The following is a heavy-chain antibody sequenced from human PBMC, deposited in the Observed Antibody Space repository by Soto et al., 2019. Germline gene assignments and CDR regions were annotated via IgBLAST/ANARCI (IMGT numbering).Heavy chain of an antibody. Sequence: TSETLSLTCTVSGGSVSSGSYYWSWIRQPPGKGLERIGYIYYSGSTNYNPSLKSRVTISVDTSKNQFSLKLSSVTAADTAVYYCARDRATVTNNYYGMDVWGQGTTVTVSS. V-gene: IGHV4-61*01. CDR3: ARDRATVTNNYYGMDV. CDR2: IYYSGST. D-gene: IGHD4-17*01. CDR1: GGSVSSGSYY. J-gene: IGHJ6*02.